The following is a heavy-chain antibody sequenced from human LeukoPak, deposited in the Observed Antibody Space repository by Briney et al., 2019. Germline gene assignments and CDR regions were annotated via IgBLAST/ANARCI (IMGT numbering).Heavy chain of an antibody. J-gene: IGHJ6*04. CDR3: ARGNYYGSGSYSKGDYYYYYGMDV. CDR1: GFTFSSYS. Sequence: KPGGSLRLSCAASGFTFSSYSMNWVRQAPGKGLEWVSSISSSSSYIYYADSVKGRFTISRDNAKNSLYLQMNSLRAEDTAVYYYARGNYYGSGSYSKGDYYYYYGMDVWGKGTTVTVSS. V-gene: IGHV3-21*01. CDR2: ISSSSSYI. D-gene: IGHD3-10*01.